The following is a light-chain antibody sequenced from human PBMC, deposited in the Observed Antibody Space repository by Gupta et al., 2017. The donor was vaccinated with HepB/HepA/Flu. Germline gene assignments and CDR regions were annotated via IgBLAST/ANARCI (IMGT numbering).Light chain of an antibody. V-gene: IGKV3-15*01. CDR2: GIS. J-gene: IGKJ1*01. CDR1: QSVLSN. CDR3: QQYNDWPRT. Sequence: EGVVTPSPATLSMVPGERATLACRDSQSVLSNLAWYQQKPGQAPRLLIYGISTRATGTPARFSGSGSGTEFTLTISSLQSEDFAVYYCQQYNDWPRTFGQGTKVEIK.